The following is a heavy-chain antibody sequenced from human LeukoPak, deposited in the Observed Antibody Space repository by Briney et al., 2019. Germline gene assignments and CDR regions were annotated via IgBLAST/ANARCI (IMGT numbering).Heavy chain of an antibody. D-gene: IGHD6-19*01. Sequence: SETLSLTCTVSGGSISSYYWSWIRQPPGKGLEWIGYIYYSGSTNYNPSLKSRVTISVDTSKNQFSLKLSSVTAADTAVYYCARRGEIAVAGRGDAFDIWGQGTMVTVSS. J-gene: IGHJ3*02. CDR1: GGSISSYY. V-gene: IGHV4-59*08. CDR2: IYYSGST. CDR3: ARRGEIAVAGRGDAFDI.